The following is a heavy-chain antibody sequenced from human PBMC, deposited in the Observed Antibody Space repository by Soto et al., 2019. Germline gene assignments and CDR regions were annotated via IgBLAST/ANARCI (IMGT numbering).Heavy chain of an antibody. CDR3: VRQKYYDFWSGYPYYYYYGMDV. CDR2: ISAYNGNT. CDR1: GYTFTSYG. J-gene: IGHJ6*02. D-gene: IGHD3-3*01. V-gene: IGHV1-18*01. Sequence: ASVKVSCKASGYTFTSYGISWVRQAPGQGLEWMGWISAYNGNTNYAQKLQGRVTMTTDTSTSTAYMELRSLRSDDTAVYYCVRQKYYDFWSGYPYYYYYGMDVWGQGTTVTVSS.